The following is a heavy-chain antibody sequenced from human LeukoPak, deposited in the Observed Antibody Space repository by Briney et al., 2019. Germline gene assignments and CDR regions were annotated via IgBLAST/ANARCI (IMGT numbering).Heavy chain of an antibody. CDR3: ARSSFGRPDV. CDR1: GGSISSYF. D-gene: IGHD3-16*01. J-gene: IGHJ6*02. V-gene: IGHV4-59*08. CDR2: IDYSGST. Sequence: SETLSLTCTVSGGSISSYFWSWIRQPPGKGLEWIGYIDYSGSTNYNPSLKSRVTISVDTSKNQFSLRLSSVTAADTAVYFCARSSFGRPDVWGQGTTVTVSS.